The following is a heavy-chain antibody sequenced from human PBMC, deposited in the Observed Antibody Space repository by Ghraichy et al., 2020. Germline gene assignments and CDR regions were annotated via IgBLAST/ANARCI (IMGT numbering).Heavy chain of an antibody. V-gene: IGHV3-30*18. CDR3: AKDDSIAVAGFDY. CDR1: GFTFSSYG. CDR2: ISYDGSNK. D-gene: IGHD6-19*01. Sequence: GGSLRLSCAASGFTFSSYGMHWVRQAPGKGLEWVAVISYDGSNKYYADSVKGRFTISRDNSKNTLYLQMNSLRAEDTAVYYCAKDDSIAVAGFDYWGQGTLVTVSS. J-gene: IGHJ4*02.